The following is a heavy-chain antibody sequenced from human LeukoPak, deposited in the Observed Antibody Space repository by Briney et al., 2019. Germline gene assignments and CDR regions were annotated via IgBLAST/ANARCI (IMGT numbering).Heavy chain of an antibody. V-gene: IGHV3-21*01. CDR2: INNVASHI. J-gene: IGHJ4*02. D-gene: IGHD3-9*01. CDR3: ARDATQYLRYGYFDS. CDR1: GFTFSDSA. Sequence: GGSLRLSCAASGFTFSDSAMNWVRQAPGKGLEWVSSINNVASHIYYADSVRGRFTISRDNAKNLVSLQMNNLRAEDTAVYYCARDATQYLRYGYFDSWGQGILVTVSS.